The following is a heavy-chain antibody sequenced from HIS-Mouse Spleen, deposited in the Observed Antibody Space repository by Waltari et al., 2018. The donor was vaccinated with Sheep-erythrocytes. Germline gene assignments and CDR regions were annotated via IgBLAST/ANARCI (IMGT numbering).Heavy chain of an antibody. CDR2: ISSGSMYI. D-gene: IGHD3-10*01. CDR3: ARDRSNYFDY. J-gene: IGHJ4*02. Sequence: EVQLVESGGGLVKPGGSLRLSCAASGFTFSSYSMNWVRQAPGRVRGWVSSISSGSMYIYYADSVKGRCTISRDNAKNSLYLQMNSLRAEETAVYYCARDRSNYFDYWGQGTLVTVSS. V-gene: IGHV3-21*01. CDR1: GFTFSSYS.